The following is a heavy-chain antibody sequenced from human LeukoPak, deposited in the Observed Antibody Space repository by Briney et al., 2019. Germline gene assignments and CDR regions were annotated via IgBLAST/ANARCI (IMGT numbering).Heavy chain of an antibody. Sequence: GGSLRLSCAASGFTVSSNYMSWVRQAPGKGLEWVSVIYSGGSTYYADSVKGRFTISRDNSKNTLCLQMNSLRAEDTAVYYCASSVRGATEYYFDYWGQGTLVTVSS. CDR2: IYSGGST. D-gene: IGHD1-26*01. J-gene: IGHJ4*02. V-gene: IGHV3-53*01. CDR1: GFTVSSNY. CDR3: ASSVRGATEYYFDY.